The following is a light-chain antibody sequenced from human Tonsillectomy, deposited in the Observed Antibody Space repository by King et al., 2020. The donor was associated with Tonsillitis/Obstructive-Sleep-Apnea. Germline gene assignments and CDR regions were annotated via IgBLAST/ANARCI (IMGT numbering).Light chain of an antibody. V-gene: IGKV1-5*01. CDR3: QQYDGLT. J-gene: IGKJ1*01. Sequence: VPSRFSGSGSGTEFTLTISSLQPDDFATYYCQQYDGLTFCQVTKLEIK.